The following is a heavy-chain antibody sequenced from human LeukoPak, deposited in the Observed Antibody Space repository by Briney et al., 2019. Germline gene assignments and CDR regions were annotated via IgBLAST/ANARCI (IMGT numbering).Heavy chain of an antibody. V-gene: IGHV3-21*01. J-gene: IGHJ3*02. CDR3: AGYSSGWYNNAFDI. D-gene: IGHD6-19*01. CDR1: GFTFSSYE. Sequence: GGSLRLSCAASGFTFSSYEMNWVRQAPGKGLEWVSSISSSSSYIYYADSVKGRFTISRDNAKNSLYLQMNSLRAEDTAVYYCAGYSSGWYNNAFDIWGQGTMVTVSS. CDR2: ISSSSSYI.